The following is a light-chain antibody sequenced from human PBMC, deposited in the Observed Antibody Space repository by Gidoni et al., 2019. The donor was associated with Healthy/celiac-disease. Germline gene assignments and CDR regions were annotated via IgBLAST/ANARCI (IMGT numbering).Light chain of an antibody. J-gene: IGLJ1*01. CDR1: SSDVGSYNL. Sequence: QSALTQPASVSGSPGQSITISCTGTSSDVGSYNLVSWYQPHPGKAPKRMIYEGSKRPSGVSNRLSCSKSCNTAPPTIPGLQAEDEAYYYCVSYSGSSTFFFVFGTGTKVPVL. V-gene: IGLV2-23*03. CDR3: VSYSGSSTFFFV. CDR2: EGS.